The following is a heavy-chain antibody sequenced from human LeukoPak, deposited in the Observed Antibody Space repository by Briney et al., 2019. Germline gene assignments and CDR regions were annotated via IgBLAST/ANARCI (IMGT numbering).Heavy chain of an antibody. J-gene: IGHJ6*02. CDR3: ASPYDILTGGGYYYGMDV. V-gene: IGHV1-69*01. CDR1: GGTFSSYA. Sequence: SVKVSCKASGGTFSSYAISWVRQAPGQGLEWMGGIIPIFGTANYAQKFQGRVTITADESTSTAYMELSSLRPEDTAVYYCASPYDILTGGGYYYGMDVWGQGTTVTVSS. D-gene: IGHD3-9*01. CDR2: IIPIFGTA.